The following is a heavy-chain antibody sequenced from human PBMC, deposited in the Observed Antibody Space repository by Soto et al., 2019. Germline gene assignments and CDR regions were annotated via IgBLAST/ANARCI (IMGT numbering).Heavy chain of an antibody. V-gene: IGHV3-30*18. Sequence: QVQLVESGGGVVQPGRSLRLSCAASGFTFSSCGMHWVRQAPGKGLEWVAVISYDGSNKYYADSVKGRFTISRDNSKNTLHQKMNSLRAVDTAVYYCTKDHVRALGYCSGCSCLDAFDIWGQGTMVTVSS. CDR2: ISYDGSNK. J-gene: IGHJ3*02. CDR3: TKDHVRALGYCSGCSCLDAFDI. CDR1: GFTFSSCG. D-gene: IGHD2-15*01.